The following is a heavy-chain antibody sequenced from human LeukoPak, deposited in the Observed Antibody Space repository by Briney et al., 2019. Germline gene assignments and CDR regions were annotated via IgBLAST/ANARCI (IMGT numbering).Heavy chain of an antibody. Sequence: GGSLRPSRAASGFSFSNYWMNWVRQAPGKGLEWVANIKPDGSEKHYVDSVRGRFTISRDNAKNSLYLQMNSLRVEDTAVYYCAREDGTFQYWGQGTLVTVSS. CDR2: IKPDGSEK. CDR1: GFSFSNYW. J-gene: IGHJ1*01. CDR3: AREDGTFQY. V-gene: IGHV3-7*03.